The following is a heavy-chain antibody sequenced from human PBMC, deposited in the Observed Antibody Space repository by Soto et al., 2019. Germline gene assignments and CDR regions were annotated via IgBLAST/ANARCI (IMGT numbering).Heavy chain of an antibody. CDR3: ARDRYYGSGSYLYYYGMDV. J-gene: IGHJ6*02. Sequence: PGGSLRLSCAVSGFTFSSYDMHWVRQATGKGLEWVSAIGTAGDTYYPGSVKGRFTISRENAKNALYLQMNSLRAGDKAVYYCARDRYYGSGSYLYYYGMDVWGQGTTVTVSS. CDR2: IGTAGDT. V-gene: IGHV3-13*01. D-gene: IGHD3-10*01. CDR1: GFTFSSYD.